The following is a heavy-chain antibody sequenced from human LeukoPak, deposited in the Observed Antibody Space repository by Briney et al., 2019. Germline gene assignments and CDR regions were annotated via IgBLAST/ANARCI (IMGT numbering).Heavy chain of an antibody. Sequence: PGKSLRLSCVASGFTFSAYGMQWVRQAPGKGLEWVAVISNDGDNKYYSNSVKGRFTISRDSSKNTLYLQMNSLRPEDTAVYSCAKDLTTLFLASDVWGLGTMVTVSS. CDR2: ISNDGDNK. CDR1: GFTFSAYG. CDR3: AKDLTTLFLASDV. J-gene: IGHJ3*01. V-gene: IGHV3-30*18. D-gene: IGHD4-11*01.